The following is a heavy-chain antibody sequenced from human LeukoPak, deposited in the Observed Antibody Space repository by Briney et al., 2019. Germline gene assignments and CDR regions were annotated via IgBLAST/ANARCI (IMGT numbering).Heavy chain of an antibody. J-gene: IGHJ3*02. CDR1: GYTFTGYY. V-gene: IGHV1-2*02. CDR2: INPNSGGT. D-gene: IGHD3-22*01. Sequence: GASVKVSCKASGYTFTGYYMHWVRQAPGQGLEWMGWINPNSGGTNYAQKFQGRVTMTRDTSISTAYMELSRLRSDDTAVYYCARVYYYDSSGYSNDAFDIWGQGTMVTVSS. CDR3: ARVYYYDSSGYSNDAFDI.